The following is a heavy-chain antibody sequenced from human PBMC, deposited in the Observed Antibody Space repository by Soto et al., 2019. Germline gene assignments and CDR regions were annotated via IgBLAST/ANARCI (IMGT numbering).Heavy chain of an antibody. CDR1: GDSINSTNW. CDR3: ARVGYCSGGSCYRFDP. Sequence: QVQLQESGPGLVKPSGTLSLTCAVSGDSINSTNWWSWVRQPPGKGLEWIGEIYHSGSANYNPSLKGRVTISVDKSKNQFSLKLSSVTAADTAVYYCARVGYCSGGSCYRFDPWGQGTLVTVSS. J-gene: IGHJ5*02. CDR2: IYHSGSA. V-gene: IGHV4-4*02. D-gene: IGHD2-15*01.